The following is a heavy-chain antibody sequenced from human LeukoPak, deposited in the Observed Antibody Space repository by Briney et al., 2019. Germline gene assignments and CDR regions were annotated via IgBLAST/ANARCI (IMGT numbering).Heavy chain of an antibody. CDR2: INPNSGGT. J-gene: IGHJ4*02. V-gene: IGHV1-2*06. Sequence: ASVKVSCKASGYTFTGYYMHWVRQAPGQGLEWMGRINPNSGGTNYAQKFQGRVTMTRGTSISTAYMELSSLRSDDTAVYYCALRPTGYSSSWYFDYWGQGTLVTVSS. CDR3: ALRPTGYSSSWYFDY. CDR1: GYTFTGYY. D-gene: IGHD6-13*01.